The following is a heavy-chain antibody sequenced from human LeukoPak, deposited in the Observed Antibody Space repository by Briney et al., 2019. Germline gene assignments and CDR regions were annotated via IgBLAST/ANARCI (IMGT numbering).Heavy chain of an antibody. CDR1: GFTFSSYW. Sequence: GGSLRLXCAASGFTFSSYWMHWVRQAPGKGLVWVSRINSDGSSTSYADSVKGRFTISRDNAKNTLYLQMNSLRAEDTAVYYCARDLVGSGWYFGDAFDIWGQGTMVTVSS. CDR3: ARDLVGSGWYFGDAFDI. J-gene: IGHJ3*02. CDR2: INSDGSST. D-gene: IGHD6-19*01. V-gene: IGHV3-74*01.